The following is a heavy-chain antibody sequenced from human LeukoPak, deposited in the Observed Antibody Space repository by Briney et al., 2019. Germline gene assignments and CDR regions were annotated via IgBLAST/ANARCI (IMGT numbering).Heavy chain of an antibody. Sequence: GGSLRLSCAASGFTFTNYAMSWVRQAPGKGLEWVSAISGSGGSTYYADSVKGWFTISRDNSKNTLYLQMNSLRAEDTAIYYCAKRPGYSSSWYYFDYWGQGTLVTVSS. CDR1: GFTFTNYA. V-gene: IGHV3-23*01. J-gene: IGHJ4*02. CDR2: ISGSGGST. D-gene: IGHD6-13*01. CDR3: AKRPGYSSSWYYFDY.